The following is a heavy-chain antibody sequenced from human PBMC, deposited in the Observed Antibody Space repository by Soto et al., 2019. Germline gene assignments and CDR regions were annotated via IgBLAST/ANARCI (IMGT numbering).Heavy chain of an antibody. V-gene: IGHV3-74*01. CDR1: GFTFSPYW. CDR2: INPDGSYT. Sequence: EVQVVESGGGLVQPGGSLRLSCAASGFTFSPYWVHWVRQAPGKGLVWVSRINPDGSYTNYADSVKDRFTISRDNAKNTLFLQMNSLRADDTAVYYCRRYMTGYDDLWGQGTLVTVSS. J-gene: IGHJ5*02. D-gene: IGHD5-12*01. CDR3: RRYMTGYDDL.